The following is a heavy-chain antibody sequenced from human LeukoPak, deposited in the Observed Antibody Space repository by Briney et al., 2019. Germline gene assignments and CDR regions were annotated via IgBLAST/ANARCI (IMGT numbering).Heavy chain of an antibody. CDR1: GGSFSSYA. CDR2: IIPIFGTA. V-gene: IGHV1-69*05. J-gene: IGHJ6*03. Sequence: SVTVSCKPSGGSFSSYAISWVRQAPGQGLEWMGGIIPIFGTANYAQKFQGRVTITTDESTSTAYMELCSLRSEDTAVYYCARDFSAGTTDRDYYYYYYMDVWGKGTTVTVSS. CDR3: ARDFSAGTTDRDYYYYYYMDV. D-gene: IGHD1-7*01.